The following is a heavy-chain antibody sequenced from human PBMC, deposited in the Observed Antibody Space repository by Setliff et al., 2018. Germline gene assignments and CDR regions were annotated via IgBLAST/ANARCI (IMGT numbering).Heavy chain of an antibody. CDR1: GGSISSGGFY. CDR3: ARGRNVAARLLDT. J-gene: IGHJ5*02. Sequence: PSETLSLTCSVSGGSISSGGFYWSWIRQSAGRGLEWIGHFHTGGITYYNPSLKSRVTISIDTSKDQFSLRMTSVTAADAAIYYCARGRNVAARLLDTWGQGSRVTVSS. CDR2: FHTGGIT. D-gene: IGHD6-6*01. V-gene: IGHV4-61*09.